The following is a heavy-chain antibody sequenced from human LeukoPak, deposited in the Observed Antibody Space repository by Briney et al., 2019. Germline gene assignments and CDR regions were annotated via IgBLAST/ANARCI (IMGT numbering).Heavy chain of an antibody. Sequence: GESLKISCKGSGYSFTSYWIGWVRQMPGKGLEWMGIIYPGDSDTRYSPSFQGQVTISADKSISTAYLQWSSLKASDTAMYYCARSRGGFGSGAHYYYYGMDVWGQGTTVTVSS. D-gene: IGHD3-10*01. CDR3: ARSRGGFGSGAHYYYYGMDV. V-gene: IGHV5-51*01. J-gene: IGHJ6*02. CDR2: IYPGDSDT. CDR1: GYSFTSYW.